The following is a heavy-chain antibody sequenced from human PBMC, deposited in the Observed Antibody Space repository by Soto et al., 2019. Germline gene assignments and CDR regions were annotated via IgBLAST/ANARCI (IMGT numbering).Heavy chain of an antibody. J-gene: IGHJ3*02. Sequence: EVQLVESGGGLVKPGGSLRLSCAASGFTFSSYSMNWVRQAPGKGLEWVSSISSSSSYIYYADSVKGRFTSSRDNAKNSLYLQMNSLRAEDTAVYYCARDLVTTVTNADAFDIWGQGTMVTVSS. CDR2: ISSSSSYI. V-gene: IGHV3-21*01. CDR3: ARDLVTTVTNADAFDI. CDR1: GFTFSSYS. D-gene: IGHD4-17*01.